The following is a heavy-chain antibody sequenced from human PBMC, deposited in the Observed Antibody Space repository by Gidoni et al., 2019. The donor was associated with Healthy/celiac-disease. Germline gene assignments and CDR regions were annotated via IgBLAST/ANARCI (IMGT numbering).Heavy chain of an antibody. Sequence: EVQLLVSGGGLVQPGGSLRLSCAASGFPFSSYAMSWVRQAPGKGLEGGSAIRGSGGSKYYADAVKGRFTISRDNSKNKVYLQMNRLRAEDTAVYYCAKDNPSDSSGYCFDYWGQGTLVTVSS. CDR3: AKDNPSDSSGYCFDY. J-gene: IGHJ4*02. CDR1: GFPFSSYA. D-gene: IGHD3-22*01. V-gene: IGHV3-23*01. CDR2: IRGSGGSK.